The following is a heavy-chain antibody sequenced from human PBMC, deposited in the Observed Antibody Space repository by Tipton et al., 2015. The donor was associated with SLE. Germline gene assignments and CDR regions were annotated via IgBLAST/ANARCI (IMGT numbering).Heavy chain of an antibody. Sequence: SGFTFSSYGIHWVRQAPGKGLEWVAVIWYDGINKYYADSVKGRFTISRDNSKNTLYLQMNSLRAEDTAVYYCAKDREHLGEYSFDYWGQGTLVSVSS. J-gene: IGHJ4*02. D-gene: IGHD3-16*01. CDR2: IWYDGINK. CDR3: AKDREHLGEYSFDY. CDR1: GFTFSSYG. V-gene: IGHV3-33*06.